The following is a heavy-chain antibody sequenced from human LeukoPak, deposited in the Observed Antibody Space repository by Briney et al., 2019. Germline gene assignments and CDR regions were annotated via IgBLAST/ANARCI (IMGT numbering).Heavy chain of an antibody. CDR1: GFTFSSYA. CDR2: ISGRGGST. D-gene: IGHD1/OR15-1a*01. J-gene: IGHJ6*02. V-gene: IGHV3-23*01. CDR3: AKPQAGTPPSDQYYYAMDV. Sequence: GGSLRVSCAASGFTFSSYAMNWVRQAPGKGLEWVSGISGRGGSTDYADSVKGRVTFAIDNAEKTLYLQMNTLRAQHTAVYYCAKPQAGTPPSDQYYYAMDVWGQGTTVTVSS.